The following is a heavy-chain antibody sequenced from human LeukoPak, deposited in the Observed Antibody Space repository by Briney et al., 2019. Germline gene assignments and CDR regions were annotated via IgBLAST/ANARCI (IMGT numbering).Heavy chain of an antibody. CDR2: IIPIFGTA. V-gene: IGHV1-69*06. CDR3: ARAGAGQLADYYYYYMDV. CDR1: GGTFSSYA. J-gene: IGHJ6*03. D-gene: IGHD6-6*01. Sequence: SVKVSCKASGGTFSSYAISWVRQAPGQGLEWMGGIIPIFGTANYAQKFQGRVTITADKSTSTAYMELSSLRSEDTAVYYCARAGAGQLADYYYYYMDVWGKGTTVTVSS.